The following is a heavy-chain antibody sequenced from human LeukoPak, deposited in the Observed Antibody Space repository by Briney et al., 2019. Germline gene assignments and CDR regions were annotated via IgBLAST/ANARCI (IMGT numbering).Heavy chain of an antibody. D-gene: IGHD2-2*01. V-gene: IGHV4-38-2*02. CDR1: GYSISSGYY. Sequence: SETLSLTCTVSGYSISSGYYWGWIRQPPGKGLEWIGSIYYSGSTYYNPSLKSRVTISVDTSKNQFSLKLSSVTAADTAVYYCARHRDQRFDPWGQGTLVTVSS. CDR2: IYYSGST. CDR3: ARHRDQRFDP. J-gene: IGHJ5*02.